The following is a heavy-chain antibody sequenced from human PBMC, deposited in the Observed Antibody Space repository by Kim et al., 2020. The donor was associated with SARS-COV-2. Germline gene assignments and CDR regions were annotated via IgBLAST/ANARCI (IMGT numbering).Heavy chain of an antibody. Sequence: DSVKGRFTISRDNAKNSLYLQMNSLRDEDTAVYYCARDTSPYYYYYGMDVWGQGTTVTVSS. J-gene: IGHJ6*02. CDR3: ARDTSPYYYYYGMDV. V-gene: IGHV3-48*02.